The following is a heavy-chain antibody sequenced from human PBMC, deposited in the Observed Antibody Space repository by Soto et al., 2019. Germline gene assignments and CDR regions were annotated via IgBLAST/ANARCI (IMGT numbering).Heavy chain of an antibody. CDR1: GFTFSNYA. J-gene: IGHJ4*02. CDR2: VSLSGNSP. Sequence: EVQLLESGGGLVQPGGSLRLSCAASGFTFSNYALTWVSQIPGKGLEWVSSVSLSGNSPYYADSVKGRFTISSDNSKNTLYLQLTALRAGNTAVYDCAQRRESGGYGGTYYFDYWGQGTLVTVSS. D-gene: IGHD3-22*01. V-gene: IGHV3-23*01. CDR3: AQRRESGGYGGTYYFDY.